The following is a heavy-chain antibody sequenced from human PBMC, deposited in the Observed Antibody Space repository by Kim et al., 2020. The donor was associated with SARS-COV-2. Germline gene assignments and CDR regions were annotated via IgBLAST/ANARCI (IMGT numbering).Heavy chain of an antibody. V-gene: IGHV4-59*12. CDR3: AKVGPMDWFDP. Sequence: SETLSLTCTVSGASMNNYYWSWLRQSPGKGPEWIAYIFYNGKTFYNPSLKSRVTLAVDTSKNQFFLNLTSVTAADTAIYYCAKVGPMDWFDPWGQGTRVT. J-gene: IGHJ5*02. D-gene: IGHD3-3*01. CDR1: GASMNNYY. CDR2: IFYNGKT.